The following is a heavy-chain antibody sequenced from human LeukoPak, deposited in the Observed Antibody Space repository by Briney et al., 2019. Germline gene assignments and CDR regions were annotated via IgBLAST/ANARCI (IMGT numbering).Heavy chain of an antibody. J-gene: IGHJ3*02. CDR2: IYHSGST. CDR3: ARALPNYDILTGYHTTDAFDI. CDR1: GGSISSYS. Sequence: PSETLSLTCTVSGGSISSYSWSWIRQPPGKGLEWIGYIYHSGSTYYNPSLKSRVTISVDRSKNQFSLKLSSVTAADTAVYYCARALPNYDILTGYHTTDAFDIWGQGTMVTVSS. V-gene: IGHV4-30-2*01. D-gene: IGHD3-9*01.